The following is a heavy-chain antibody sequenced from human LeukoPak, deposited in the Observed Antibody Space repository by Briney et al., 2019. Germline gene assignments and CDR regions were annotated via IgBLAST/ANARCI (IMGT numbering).Heavy chain of an antibody. V-gene: IGHV3-23*01. Sequence: PGGSLRLSCAASGFTFSSYAMSWVRQAPGKRLEWVSAISGSGGSTYYADSVKGRFTISRDNSKNTLYLQMNSLRAEDTAVYYCAREEHIVVVTSAFDIWGQGTMVTVSS. CDR2: ISGSGGST. J-gene: IGHJ3*02. D-gene: IGHD2-21*02. CDR3: AREEHIVVVTSAFDI. CDR1: GFTFSSYA.